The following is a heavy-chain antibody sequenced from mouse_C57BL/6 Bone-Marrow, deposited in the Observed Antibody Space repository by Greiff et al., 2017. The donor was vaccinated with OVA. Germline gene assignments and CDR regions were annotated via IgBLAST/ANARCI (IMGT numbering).Heavy chain of an antibody. V-gene: IGHV5-17*01. CDR1: GFTFSDYG. Sequence: EVNLVESGGGLVKPGGSLKLSCAASGFTFSDYGMHWVRQAPEKGLEWVAYISSGSSTIYYADTVKGRFTISRDNAKNTLFLQMTSLRSEDTAMYYCARGGYRFAYWGQGTLVTVSA. J-gene: IGHJ3*01. D-gene: IGHD2-2*01. CDR3: ARGGYRFAY. CDR2: ISSGSSTI.